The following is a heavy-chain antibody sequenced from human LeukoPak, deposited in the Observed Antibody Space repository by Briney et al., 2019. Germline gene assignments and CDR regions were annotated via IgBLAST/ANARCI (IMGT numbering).Heavy chain of an antibody. D-gene: IGHD5-24*01. CDR3: ARERPDGYNFDH. Sequence: ASVKVSCKASGYTFNGHYMHWVRQAPGQGLEWMGWINPNSGDTNYAQKFQGRVTMTRDTSISTFYTELSRLRSDDSAVYFCARERPDGYNFDHWGQGTLVTVSS. J-gene: IGHJ4*02. V-gene: IGHV1-2*02. CDR2: INPNSGDT. CDR1: GYTFNGHY.